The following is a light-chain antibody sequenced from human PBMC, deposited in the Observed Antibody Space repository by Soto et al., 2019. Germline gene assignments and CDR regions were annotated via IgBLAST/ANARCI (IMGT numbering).Light chain of an antibody. J-gene: IGLJ1*01. CDR1: SSDVGGFNY. CDR2: DVF. V-gene: IGLV2-14*03. CDR3: TSWTSTSTYV. Sequence: QSALTQDASVSGSPGQSITISCTGTSSDVGGFNYVSWYQQHPGKAPKLMIYDVFTRPSGVSNRFSDSKSGNTASLTISALQAEDEADYYCTSWTSTSTYVFGSGTKVTVL.